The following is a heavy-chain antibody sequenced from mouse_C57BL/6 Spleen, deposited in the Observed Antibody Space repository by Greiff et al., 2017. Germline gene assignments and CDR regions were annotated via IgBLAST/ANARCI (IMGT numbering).Heavy chain of an antibody. CDR3: ARNWGYGSSYEAMDY. Sequence: VQLQQSGPGLVQPSQSLSITCTVSGFSLTSYGVHWVRQSPGKGLEWLGVIWSGGGTDYNAAFISSLSISKDNSKSQVFFKMNSLQADDTAIYYCARNWGYGSSYEAMDYWGQGTSVTVSS. D-gene: IGHD1-1*01. V-gene: IGHV2-2*01. J-gene: IGHJ4*01. CDR1: GFSLTSYG. CDR2: IWSGGGT.